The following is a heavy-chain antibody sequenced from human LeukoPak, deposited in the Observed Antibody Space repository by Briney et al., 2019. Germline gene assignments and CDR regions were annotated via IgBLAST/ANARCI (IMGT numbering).Heavy chain of an antibody. CDR3: TRGVAISTSGWYDTFDY. J-gene: IGHJ4*02. CDR1: GFTVRDYA. CDR2: ISTDGSRI. V-gene: IGHV3-64*02. D-gene: IGHD6-19*01. Sequence: GVSLRLSCAASGFTVRDYAMYWVRQAPGKGLEYVSVISTDGSRIYYADSVKGRFTISRDNSKNTLYLQMGSLRAEDMAVYYCTRGVAISTSGWYDTFDYWGQGALVTVSS.